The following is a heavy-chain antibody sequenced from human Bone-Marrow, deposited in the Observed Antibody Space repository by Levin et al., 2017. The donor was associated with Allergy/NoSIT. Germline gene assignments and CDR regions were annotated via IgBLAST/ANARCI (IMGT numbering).Heavy chain of an antibody. D-gene: IGHD3-22*01. Sequence: LSLTCAASGFTFSDSWMSWVRQAPGKGLEWVANIKEDGSEKYYVDSVKGRFTISRDNAKNPLYLQLNSLRAEDTAVYYCARDPWVYDGNYCYGAFDIWGQGAMVTVSS. CDR3: ARDPWVYDGNYCYGAFDI. J-gene: IGHJ3*02. CDR2: IKEDGSEK. V-gene: IGHV3-7*01. CDR1: GFTFSDSW.